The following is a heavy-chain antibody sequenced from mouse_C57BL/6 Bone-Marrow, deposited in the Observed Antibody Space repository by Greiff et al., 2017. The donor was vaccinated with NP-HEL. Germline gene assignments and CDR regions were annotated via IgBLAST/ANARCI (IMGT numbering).Heavy chain of an antibody. CDR3: ARRGQWLLPLYYYAMDY. Sequence: QVQLKQSGAELVRPGASVKLSCKASGYTFTDYYINWVKQRPGQGLEWIARIYPGSGNTYYNEKFKGKATLTAEKSSSTAYMQLSSLTSEDSAVYFCARRGQWLLPLYYYAMDYWGQGTSVTVSS. J-gene: IGHJ4*01. V-gene: IGHV1-76*01. CDR2: IYPGSGNT. D-gene: IGHD2-3*01. CDR1: GYTFTDYY.